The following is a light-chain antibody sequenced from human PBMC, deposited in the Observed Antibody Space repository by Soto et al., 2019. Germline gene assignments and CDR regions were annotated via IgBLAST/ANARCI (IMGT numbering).Light chain of an antibody. J-gene: IGKJ5*01. CDR2: DAS. CDR3: QQRSTWPPIT. CDR1: QSISHF. Sequence: IVWTQSPATLSLSPLERATLSFMSSQSISHFLAWYQQRPGQAPRLLIYDASNRATGIPTRFSGSGSETDFTLTISSLEPEDFAVYYCQQRSTWPPITFGQGTRLEIK. V-gene: IGKV3-11*01.